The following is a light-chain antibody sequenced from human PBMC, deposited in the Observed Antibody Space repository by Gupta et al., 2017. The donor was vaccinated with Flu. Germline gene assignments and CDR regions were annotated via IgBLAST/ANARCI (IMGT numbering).Light chain of an antibody. CDR2: GNS. CDR1: SSNIGAGYD. J-gene: IGLJ2*01. Sequence: QSVLTQPPSVSGAPGQRVTISCTGSSSNIGAGYDEHWYQQLPGTAPKLLIYGNSNRPSGVPDRFSGSKSGTSASLAITGLQAEDEADYYCQSYDSSLSGSVVFGGGTKLTGL. CDR3: QSYDSSLSGSVV. V-gene: IGLV1-40*01.